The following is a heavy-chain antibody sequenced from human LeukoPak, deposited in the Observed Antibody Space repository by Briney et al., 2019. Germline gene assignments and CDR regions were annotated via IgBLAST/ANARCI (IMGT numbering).Heavy chain of an antibody. CDR3: ARGTLNIPGEHGAFDY. V-gene: IGHV3-7*01. D-gene: IGHD1-14*01. J-gene: IGHJ4*02. Sequence: GGSLRLSCAASGFTFSRYWMSWVRQAPGKGLEWVANIKQDGSEKYYVDSVKGRFTISGDNAKNSLYLQMNSLRAEDTAVYYCARGTLNIPGEHGAFDYWGQGTLVTVSS. CDR2: IKQDGSEK. CDR1: GFTFSRYW.